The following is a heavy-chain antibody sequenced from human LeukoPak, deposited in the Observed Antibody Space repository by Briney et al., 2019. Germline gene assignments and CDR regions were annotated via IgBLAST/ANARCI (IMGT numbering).Heavy chain of an antibody. CDR2: INPKSGDT. Sequence: GASVKVSCKASGYNFNAFYLHWVRQAPGQGLEWMGWINPKSGDTEYAQTFQGRITMTTDTSASTAHMDLSSLGSDDTAVYHCAVIRAGFWGQGTLVTVSS. CDR3: AVIRAGF. CDR1: GYNFNAFY. V-gene: IGHV1-2*02. D-gene: IGHD2-21*01. J-gene: IGHJ4*02.